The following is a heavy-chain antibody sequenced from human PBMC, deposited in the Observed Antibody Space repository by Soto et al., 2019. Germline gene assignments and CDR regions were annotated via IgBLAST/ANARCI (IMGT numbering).Heavy chain of an antibody. J-gene: IGHJ5*02. CDR2: ISGSGSST. V-gene: IGHV3-23*01. Sequence: GGSLRLSCAASRFTFSSYAMSWVRQAPGKGLEWVSTISGSGSSTYYTDSVKGRFTISRDNSKNTLYLQMNSLRAEDTAVYYCARDRGSGGSYWFDPWGQGTLVTVSS. CDR3: ARDRGSGGSYWFDP. CDR1: RFTFSSYA. D-gene: IGHD6-19*01.